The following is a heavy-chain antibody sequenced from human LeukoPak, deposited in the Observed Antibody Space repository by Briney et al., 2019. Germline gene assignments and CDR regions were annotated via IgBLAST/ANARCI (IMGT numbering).Heavy chain of an antibody. V-gene: IGHV1-69*04. CDR3: ARAQCGGDCWTPFYYFDY. CDR2: IILILGIA. D-gene: IGHD2-21*02. Sequence: GASVKVSRKSSGGTFSSYAISWVRQAPGQGLEWMGRIILILGIANYAQKFQGRVTITADKSTSTAYMELSSLRSEDTAVYYCARAQCGGDCWTPFYYFDYWGQGTLVTVSS. CDR1: GGTFSSYA. J-gene: IGHJ4*02.